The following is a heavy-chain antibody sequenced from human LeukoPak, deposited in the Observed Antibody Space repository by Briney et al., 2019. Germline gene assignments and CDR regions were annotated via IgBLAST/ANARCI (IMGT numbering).Heavy chain of an antibody. CDR3: ARDGRRAAGRGYHSNWFDP. V-gene: IGHV4-4*07. CDR1: GGSFSSYY. D-gene: IGHD6-13*01. J-gene: IGHJ5*02. Sequence: SETLSLTCTVSGGSFSSYYWSWIRQPAGKGLEWIGRIYTSGSTNYNPSLKSRVTMSVDTSKNQFSLKLSSVTAADTDVYYCARDGRRAAGRGYHSNWFDPWGQGTLVTVSS. CDR2: IYTSGST.